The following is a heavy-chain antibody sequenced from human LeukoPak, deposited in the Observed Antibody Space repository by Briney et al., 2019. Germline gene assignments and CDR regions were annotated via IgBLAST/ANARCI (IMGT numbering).Heavy chain of an antibody. V-gene: IGHV3-74*01. J-gene: IGHJ4*02. CDR2: INSDGSST. CDR1: GFTFSSYW. D-gene: IGHD2-15*01. Sequence: GGSLRLSCAASGFTFSSYWMHWVRQAPGKGLVWVSRINSDGSSTSYADSVKGRFTMSRDNAKNTLYLQMNSLRAEDTAVYYCTRDQLYCSGGYCYFEYWGQGTLVSVSS. CDR3: TRDQLYCSGGYCYFEY.